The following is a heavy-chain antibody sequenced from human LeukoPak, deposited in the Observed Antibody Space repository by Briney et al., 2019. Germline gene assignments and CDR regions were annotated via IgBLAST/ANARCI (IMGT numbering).Heavy chain of an antibody. D-gene: IGHD5-24*01. Sequence: GGSLRLSCAASGFTFSNFLMTWVRQAPGKGLEWVSAISGSGGSTYYADSVKGRFTISRDNSKNTLYLQMNSLRAEDTAVYYCAKHVRRDRVFDYWGQGTLVTVSS. V-gene: IGHV3-23*01. CDR2: ISGSGGST. J-gene: IGHJ4*02. CDR3: AKHVRRDRVFDY. CDR1: GFTFSNFL.